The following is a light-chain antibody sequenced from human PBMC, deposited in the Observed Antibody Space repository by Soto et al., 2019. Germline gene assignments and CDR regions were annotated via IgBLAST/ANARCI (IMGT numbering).Light chain of an antibody. CDR2: EVS. V-gene: IGLV2-18*02. CDR1: SSDVGRYNR. CDR3: SSYTTSTTYV. Sequence: QSALTQPPPVSGSPGQSVTISCTGTSSDVGRYNRVSWYQQPPGTAPKLIIFEVSNRPSGVPDRFSGSKSGNTASLTISGLQAEDEADYYCSSYTTSTTYVFGTGTKLTVL. J-gene: IGLJ1*01.